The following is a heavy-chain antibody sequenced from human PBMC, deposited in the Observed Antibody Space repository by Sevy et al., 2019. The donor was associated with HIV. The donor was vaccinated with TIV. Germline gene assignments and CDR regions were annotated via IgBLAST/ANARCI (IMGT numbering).Heavy chain of an antibody. D-gene: IGHD3-22*01. J-gene: IGHJ5*02. CDR1: GYTFTGYY. CDR3: AREIDSSGYYGTGAWFDP. Sequence: ASVKASCKASGYTFTGYYMHWVRQAPGQGLEWMGWINPNSGGTNYAQKFQGRVTMTRDTSISTAYMELSRLRSDDTAVYYCAREIDSSGYYGTGAWFDPWGQGTLVTVSS. V-gene: IGHV1-2*02. CDR2: INPNSGGT.